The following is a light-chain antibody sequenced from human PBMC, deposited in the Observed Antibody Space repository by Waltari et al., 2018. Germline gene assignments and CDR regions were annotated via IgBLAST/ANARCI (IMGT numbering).Light chain of an antibody. J-gene: IGLJ2*01. CDR3: ATWDNSLTAVV. V-gene: IGLV1-51*01. CDR1: SSNIGNYF. Sequence: QSVLTQPPSVSAAPGQKVTISCSGSSSNIGNYFVSWYHQLPGATPKLLIYGTNKRPSGIPDRFSASKSGTSATLDITGLQIGDEADYYCATWDNSLTAVVFGGGTKLTVL. CDR2: GTN.